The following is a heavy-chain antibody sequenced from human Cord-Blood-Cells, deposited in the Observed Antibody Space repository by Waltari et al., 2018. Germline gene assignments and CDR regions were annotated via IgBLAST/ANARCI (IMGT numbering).Heavy chain of an antibody. J-gene: IGHJ5*02. CDR1: GYTFTSYA. V-gene: IGHV1-3*01. D-gene: IGHD7-27*01. CDR3: ARGTLSGVWGSS. CDR2: INAGNGNT. Sequence: QVQLVQSGAEVKKPGASVKVSCKASGYTFTSYAMHWVRQAPGQRLEWMGWINAGNGNTKYSQKVQCRVTITRDTSASTAYMELSSLRSEDTAGYYCARGTLSGVWGSSWGQGTLVTVSS.